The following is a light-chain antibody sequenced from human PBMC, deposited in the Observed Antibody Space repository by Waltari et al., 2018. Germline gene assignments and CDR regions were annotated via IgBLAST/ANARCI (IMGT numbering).Light chain of an antibody. CDR1: TGAVTSGNY. Sequence: QTVVTQEPSLTVSPGGTITLTCASSTGAVTSGNYPNWFQQKPGQAPRPLIYTTNNKHSWTPARFAGSLLGGKAALTLSSVQPEDEADYYCLIYYGGVVVFGGGTKLTVL. V-gene: IGLV7-43*01. J-gene: IGLJ2*01. CDR2: TTN. CDR3: LIYYGGVVV.